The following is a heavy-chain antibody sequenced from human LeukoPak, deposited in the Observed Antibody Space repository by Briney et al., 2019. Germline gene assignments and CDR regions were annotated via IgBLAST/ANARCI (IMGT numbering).Heavy chain of an antibody. D-gene: IGHD6-13*01. J-gene: IGHJ6*02. V-gene: IGHV4-31*03. CDR2: IYYSGST. CDR1: GGSISSGGYY. CDR3: ARAGIAAAGIVYYYYGMDV. Sequence: LSLTCTVSGGSISSGGYYWSWIRQHPGKGLEWIGYIYYSGSTYYNPSLKSRVTISVDTSKNQFSLKLSSVTAADTAVYYCARAGIAAAGIVYYYYGMDVWGQGTTVTVSS.